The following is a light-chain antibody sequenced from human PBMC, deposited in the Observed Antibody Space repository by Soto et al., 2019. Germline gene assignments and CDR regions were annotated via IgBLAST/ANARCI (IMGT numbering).Light chain of an antibody. V-gene: IGLV2-14*01. CDR3: NSYSTSSAFPYV. Sequence: QSVLTQPASVSGSPGQSITISCTGTSSDVGDYNHVSWYQQHPGKAPKLMIYEVSNRPSGVSNRFSGSKSGNTASLTISGLQAEDEAEYYCNSYSTSSAFPYVFGTGTKLTVL. J-gene: IGLJ1*01. CDR2: EVS. CDR1: SSDVGDYNH.